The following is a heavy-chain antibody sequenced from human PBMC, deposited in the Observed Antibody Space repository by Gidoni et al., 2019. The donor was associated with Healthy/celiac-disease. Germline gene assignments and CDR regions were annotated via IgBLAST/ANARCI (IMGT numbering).Heavy chain of an antibody. CDR1: GGSISSVGYY. CDR2: IYYSGST. CDR3: AIVLRYFDWAPVDY. Sequence: QVQLQESGPGLFKPSQTLSLTCPVSGGSISSVGYYWSWNRQHPGKGLEWIGYIYYSGSTNYNPSLKSRVTISVDTSKNQFSLKLSSVTAADTAVYYCAIVLRYFDWAPVDYWGQGTLVTVSS. D-gene: IGHD3-9*01. V-gene: IGHV4-31*03. J-gene: IGHJ4*02.